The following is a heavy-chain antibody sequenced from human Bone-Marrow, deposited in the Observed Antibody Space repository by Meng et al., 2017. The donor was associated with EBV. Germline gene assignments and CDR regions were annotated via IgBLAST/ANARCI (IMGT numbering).Heavy chain of an antibody. D-gene: IGHD3-3*01. J-gene: IGHJ4*02. CDR3: AREDPTSVAFDY. Sequence: QLQLRESGPGQVTPSETLSLTCTVSGGSVSSGSYYWSWIRQPPGKGLEWIGYIYYSGSTNYNPSLKSRVTISVDTSKNQFSLKLSSVTAADTAVYYCAREDPTSVAFDYWGQGTLVTVAS. CDR2: IYYSGST. CDR1: GGSVSSGSYY. V-gene: IGHV4-61*01.